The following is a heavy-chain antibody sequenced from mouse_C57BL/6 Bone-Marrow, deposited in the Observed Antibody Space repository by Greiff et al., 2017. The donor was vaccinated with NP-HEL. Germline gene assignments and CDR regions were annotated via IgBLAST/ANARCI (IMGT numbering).Heavy chain of an antibody. CDR1: GYTFTSYW. Sequence: QVQLQQPGAELVKPGASVKVSCKASGYTFTSYWMHWVKQRPGQGLEWIGRIHPSDSDTNYNQKFKGKATLTVDKSSSTAYIQLSSLTSEDSAVDYCAIYALRAYYAMDDWGQGTSVTVAS. J-gene: IGHJ4*01. V-gene: IGHV1-74*01. CDR3: AIYALRAYYAMDD. CDR2: IHPSDSDT. D-gene: IGHD1-1*01.